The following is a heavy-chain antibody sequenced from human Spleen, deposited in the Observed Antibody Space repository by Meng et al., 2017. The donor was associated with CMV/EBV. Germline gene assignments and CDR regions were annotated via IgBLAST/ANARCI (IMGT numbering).Heavy chain of an antibody. CDR2: ISSSANYI. V-gene: IGHV3-21*01. J-gene: IGHJ3*01. CDR3: ARDRDVYQVPGVNVFNV. CDR1: GFTFSSYE. Sequence: GESLKISCAASGFTFSSYEMNWVRQAPGKGLEWVSSISSSANYIYYADSMKGRFTISRDNAKNSLYLQMNSLGAEDTAVYYCARDRDVYQVPGVNVFNVCGQGTVVTVSS. D-gene: IGHD2-8*01.